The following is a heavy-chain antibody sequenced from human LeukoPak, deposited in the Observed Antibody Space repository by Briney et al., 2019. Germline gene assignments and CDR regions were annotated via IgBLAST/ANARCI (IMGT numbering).Heavy chain of an antibody. D-gene: IGHD1-1*01. V-gene: IGHV4-39*01. CDR2: IYYSGST. Sequence: SETLSLTYTVSGGSISSSSYYWGWIRQPPGKGLEWIGSIYYSGSTYYNPSLNSRVTISVDTSKNQFSLKLSSVTAADTAVYYCARSLERQFYYYGMDVWGQGTTVTVSS. CDR3: ARSLERQFYYYGMDV. CDR1: GGSISSSSYY. J-gene: IGHJ6*02.